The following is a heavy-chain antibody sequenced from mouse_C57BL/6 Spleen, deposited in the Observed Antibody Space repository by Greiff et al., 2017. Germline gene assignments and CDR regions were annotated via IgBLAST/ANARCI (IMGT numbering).Heavy chain of an antibody. V-gene: IGHV1-55*01. J-gene: IGHJ4*01. Sequence: QVQLQQPGAELVKPGASVKMSCKASGYTFTSYWITWVKQRPGQGLEWIGDIYPGSGSTNYNEKFKSKATLTVDTSSSTAYMQLSSLTSEDCAVYYCARNRATVVDYAMDYWGQGTSVTVSS. CDR1: GYTFTSYW. CDR2: IYPGSGST. CDR3: ARNRATVVDYAMDY. D-gene: IGHD1-1*01.